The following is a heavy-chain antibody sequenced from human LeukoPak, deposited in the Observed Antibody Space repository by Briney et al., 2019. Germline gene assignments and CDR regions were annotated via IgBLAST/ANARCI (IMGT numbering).Heavy chain of an antibody. Sequence: SETLSLTCAVSGGSFSGYYWSLIRQPPGKGLEWIGEINHSGSTNYNPSLKSRVTISVDTSKNQFSLKLSSVTAADTAVYYCARGYRSDSYYDILTGYYRVAGKTFDYWGQGTLVTVSS. D-gene: IGHD3-9*01. V-gene: IGHV4-34*01. CDR2: INHSGST. CDR1: GGSFSGYY. CDR3: ARGYRSDSYYDILTGYYRVAGKTFDY. J-gene: IGHJ4*02.